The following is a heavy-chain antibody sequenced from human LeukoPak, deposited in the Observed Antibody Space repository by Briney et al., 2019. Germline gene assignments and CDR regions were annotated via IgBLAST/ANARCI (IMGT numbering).Heavy chain of an antibody. CDR2: IYYSGST. V-gene: IGHV4-39*02. J-gene: IGHJ6*02. CDR1: GGSISSSSYY. D-gene: IGHD3-22*01. CDR3: AREGIFFDSSDYNSLYYALDV. Sequence: SETLSLTCTVSGGSISSSSYYWGWIRQPPGKGLEWIGSIYYSGSTYYNPSLKSRVTISVDTSKNQFSLKLSSVTAADTAVYYCAREGIFFDSSDYNSLYYALDVWGQGTTVTVSS.